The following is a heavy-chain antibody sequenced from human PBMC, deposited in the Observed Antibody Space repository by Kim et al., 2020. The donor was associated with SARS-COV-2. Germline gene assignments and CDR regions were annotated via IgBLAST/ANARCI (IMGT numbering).Heavy chain of an antibody. Sequence: YNDNGISVKSRITINPDTSKNQFSLQLNSVTPEDTAVYYCAAGTGLRFDPWGQGTLVTVSS. V-gene: IGHV6-1*01. D-gene: IGHD6-13*01. J-gene: IGHJ5*02. CDR2: YN. CDR3: AAGTGLRFDP.